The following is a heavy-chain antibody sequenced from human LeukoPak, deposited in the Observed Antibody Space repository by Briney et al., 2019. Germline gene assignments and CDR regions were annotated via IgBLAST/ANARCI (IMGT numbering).Heavy chain of an antibody. CDR2: IHYSGRA. D-gene: IGHD3-16*01. V-gene: IGHV4-59*13. CDR3: VKFGVYYDMGV. J-gene: IGHJ6*02. Sequence: SETLSLTCTVSGDSISGSYWTWVRQPPGQGLEWIGQIHYSGRADYNPSLKRRITISVDTSKNQMSLTLTSVTAADTAIYYCVKFGVYYDMGVWGQGTTVTVSS. CDR1: GDSISGSY.